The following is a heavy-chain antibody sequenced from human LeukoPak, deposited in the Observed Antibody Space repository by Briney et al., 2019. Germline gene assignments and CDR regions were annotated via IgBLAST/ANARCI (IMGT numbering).Heavy chain of an antibody. V-gene: IGHV1-58*02. CDR3: AAAVGEDSSGFDY. Sequence: GASVKVSCKASGFTFTSSAMQWVRQARGQRLEWIGWIVVGSGNTNYAQKFQERVTITRDMSTSTAYMELSSLRSEDTAVYYCAAAVGEDSSGFDYWGQGTLVTVSS. CDR1: GFTFTSSA. D-gene: IGHD3-22*01. J-gene: IGHJ4*02. CDR2: IVVGSGNT.